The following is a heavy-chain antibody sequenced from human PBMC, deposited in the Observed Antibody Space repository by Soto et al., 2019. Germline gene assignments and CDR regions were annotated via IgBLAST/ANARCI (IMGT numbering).Heavy chain of an antibody. CDR2: IYDGGST. CDR1: GGSISSGGYY. D-gene: IGHD6-19*01. V-gene: IGHV4-31*03. CDR3: ASQATGWYPDY. J-gene: IGHJ4*02. Sequence: QVELQESGPGLVKPSQTLSLTCTVSGGSISSGGYYWSWIRHHPGKGLEWIGYIYDGGSTYYNPSLKSRVTISVDTSKIQFSLKLSSVTAADTAVYYCASQATGWYPDYWGQGTLVTVSS.